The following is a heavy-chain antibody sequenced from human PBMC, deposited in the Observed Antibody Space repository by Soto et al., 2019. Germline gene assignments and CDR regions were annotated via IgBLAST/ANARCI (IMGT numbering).Heavy chain of an antibody. V-gene: IGHV3-48*02. Sequence: EVQLVESGGGLVQPGGSLRLSCAASGFTFSLYSMSWVRQAPGKGLEWVSYISRSSTGIHYADSVKGRLTISRDDATNSMHLQMSSLRDGDTAVYYCASAVTWGLDVWGHGTTVSISS. CDR2: ISRSSTGI. D-gene: IGHD3-10*01. CDR1: GFTFSLYS. CDR3: ASAVTWGLDV. J-gene: IGHJ6*02.